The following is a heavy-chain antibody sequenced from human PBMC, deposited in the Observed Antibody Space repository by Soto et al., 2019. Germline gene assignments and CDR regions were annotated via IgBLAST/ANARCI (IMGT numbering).Heavy chain of an antibody. J-gene: IGHJ4*02. CDR3: ARDNFSMVRGVIGFGNY. V-gene: IGHV1-3*01. CDR1: GYTFTSYG. Sequence: ASVKVSCKASGYTFTSYGISWVRQAPGQGLEWMGWINAGNGNTKYSQKFQGRVTITRDTSASTAYMELSSLRSEDTAVYYCARDNFSMVRGVIGFGNYWGQGTLVTVSS. CDR2: INAGNGNT. D-gene: IGHD3-10*01.